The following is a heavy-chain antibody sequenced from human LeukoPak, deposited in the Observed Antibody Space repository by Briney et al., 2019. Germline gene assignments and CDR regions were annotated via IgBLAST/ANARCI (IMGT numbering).Heavy chain of an antibody. CDR1: GGSISSYY. CDR2: IYYSGST. V-gene: IGHV4-59*08. D-gene: IGHD5-18*01. J-gene: IGHJ4*02. Sequence: NTSEALSVTCTVSGGSISSYYWSWIRQPPGKGLEWIAYIYYSGSTNYNPSLKSRVTISVDTSKNQFSLKLSPVTAADTAVYYCARLHDGYRYGADYWGQGTLVTAS. CDR3: ARLHDGYRYGADY.